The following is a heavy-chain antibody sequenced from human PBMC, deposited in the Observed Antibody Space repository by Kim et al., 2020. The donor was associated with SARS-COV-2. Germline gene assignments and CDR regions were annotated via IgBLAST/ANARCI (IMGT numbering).Heavy chain of an antibody. Sequence: SETLSLTCTVSGGSISSSSYYWGWIRQPPGKGLEWIGNIYYSGTTYYSLSLKSRVTISVDTSKNQFSLKLSFVTAADTAVYYCARQNYGDSDFDYWGQGTLVTVSS. CDR2: IYYSGTT. V-gene: IGHV4-39*01. CDR3: ARQNYGDSDFDY. CDR1: GGSISSSSYY. J-gene: IGHJ4*02. D-gene: IGHD4-17*01.